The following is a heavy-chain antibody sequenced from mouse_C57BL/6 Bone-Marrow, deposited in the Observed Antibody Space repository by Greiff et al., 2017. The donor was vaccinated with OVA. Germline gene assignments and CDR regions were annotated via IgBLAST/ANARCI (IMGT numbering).Heavy chain of an antibody. J-gene: IGHJ1*03. CDR3: ARRDGYYGSWYFDV. V-gene: IGHV1-9*01. Sequence: QVQLKQSGAELLKPGASVKLSCKATGYTFTGYWIEWVKQRPGHGLEWIGEILPGSGSTNYNEKFKGKATFTADTSSNTAYMQLSSLTTEDSAIYYCARRDGYYGSWYFDVWGTGTTVTVSS. D-gene: IGHD2-3*01. CDR1: GYTFTGYW. CDR2: ILPGSGST.